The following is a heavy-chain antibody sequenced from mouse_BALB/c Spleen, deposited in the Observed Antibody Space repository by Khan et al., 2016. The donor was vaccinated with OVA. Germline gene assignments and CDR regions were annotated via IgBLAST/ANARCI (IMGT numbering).Heavy chain of an antibody. CDR2: ISSSGDSI. CDR3: ARHNYGPFAY. Sequence: EVELVESGGDLVRPGGSLKLSCSASGFTFSTYAMSWVRQTPEKRLEWVATISSSGDSIYYHVSVKGRFTISSDTAKNTLYLKMSSVRSEDTAMYYCARHNYGPFAYWGQGTLVTVSA. CDR1: GFTFSTYA. V-gene: IGHV5-9-3*01. D-gene: IGHD1-1*01. J-gene: IGHJ3*01.